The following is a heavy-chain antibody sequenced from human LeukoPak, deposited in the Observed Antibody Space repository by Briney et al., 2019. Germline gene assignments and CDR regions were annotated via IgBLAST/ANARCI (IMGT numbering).Heavy chain of an antibody. Sequence: ASVKVSCKASGYTFTRYGISWVRQAPGQGLEWMGWISAYNGDTNYAQTVQGRVTMTTDTSTTTAYMELGSLRSDDTAMYYCARRSGYDRREGTFDIWGQGTMVTVSS. D-gene: IGHD5-12*01. CDR3: ARRSGYDRREGTFDI. CDR1: GYTFTRYG. V-gene: IGHV1-18*01. CDR2: ISAYNGDT. J-gene: IGHJ3*02.